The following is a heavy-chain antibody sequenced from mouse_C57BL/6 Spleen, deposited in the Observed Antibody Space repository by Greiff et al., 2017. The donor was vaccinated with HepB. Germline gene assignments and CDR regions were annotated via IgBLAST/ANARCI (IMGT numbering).Heavy chain of an antibody. CDR1: GFTFSSYA. D-gene: IGHD1-1*01. CDR3: ARDDYYGSSLYWYFDV. Sequence: DVMLVESGGGLVKPGGSLKLSCAASGFTFSSYAMSWVRQTPEQRLEWVATISDGGSYTYYPDNVKGRFTISRDNAKNKLYLQMSHLKSEDTAMYYCARDDYYGSSLYWYFDVWGTGTTVTVSS. J-gene: IGHJ1*03. V-gene: IGHV5-4*01. CDR2: ISDGGSYT.